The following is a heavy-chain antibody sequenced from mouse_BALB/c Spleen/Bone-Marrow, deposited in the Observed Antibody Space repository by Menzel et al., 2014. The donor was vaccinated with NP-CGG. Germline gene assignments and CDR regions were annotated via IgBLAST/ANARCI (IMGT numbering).Heavy chain of an antibody. V-gene: IGHV7-1*02. J-gene: IGHJ4*01. CDR3: ARDYYYGAMDY. Sequence: EVKLVESGGGLVQPGGSLKLSCATSGFTFSDFYMEWVRQPPGKRLEWIAASRNNANDNKTEQNATVKGRFIVSRDTSQSILSLQMNALRAEDTAIYYCARDYYYGAMDYCGQGTSVTVSS. CDR1: GFTFSDFY. CDR2: SRNNANDNKT. D-gene: IGHD1-1*01.